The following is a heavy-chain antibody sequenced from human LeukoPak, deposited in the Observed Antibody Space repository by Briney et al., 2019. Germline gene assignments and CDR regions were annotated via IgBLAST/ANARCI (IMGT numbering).Heavy chain of an antibody. J-gene: IGHJ4*02. CDR2: INPLTGAT. CDR1: GYTFTYYY. Sequence: ASVKVSCKASGYTFTYYYMHWLRQAPGQGLEWMGWINPLTGATNYTQKLQGRVTMASDTSITTTYMVLTRLKSDDTAVYYCARDPDRDGFNFDYWGQGTLITVSS. CDR3: ARDPDRDGFNFDY. V-gene: IGHV1-2*02. D-gene: IGHD5-24*01.